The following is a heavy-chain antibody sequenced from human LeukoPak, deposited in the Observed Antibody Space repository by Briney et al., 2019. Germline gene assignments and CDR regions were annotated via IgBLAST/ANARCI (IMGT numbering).Heavy chain of an antibody. J-gene: IGHJ4*02. CDR1: GFTFSSYG. V-gene: IGHV3-30*03. Sequence: GGSLRLSCAASGFTFSSYGMHWVRQAPGKGLEWVAVISYDGSNKYYADSVKGRFTISRDNSKNTLFLQMISLRAEDTAVYYCARSTAGLDYWGRGILVTVSS. CDR3: ARSTAGLDY. D-gene: IGHD1-1*01. CDR2: ISYDGSNK.